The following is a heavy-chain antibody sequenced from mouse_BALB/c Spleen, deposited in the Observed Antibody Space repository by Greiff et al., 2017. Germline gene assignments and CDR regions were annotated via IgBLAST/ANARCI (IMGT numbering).Heavy chain of an antibody. CDR2: IYPGNVNT. CDR3: AREDYAMDY. CDR1: GYTFTSYY. V-gene: IGHV1S56*01. J-gene: IGHJ4*01. Sequence: VQLVESGPELVKPGASVRISCKASGYTFTSYYIHWVKQRPGQGLEWIGWIYPGNVNTKYNEKFKGKATLTADKSSSTAYMQLSSLTSEDSAVYFCAREDYAMDYWGQGTSVTVSS.